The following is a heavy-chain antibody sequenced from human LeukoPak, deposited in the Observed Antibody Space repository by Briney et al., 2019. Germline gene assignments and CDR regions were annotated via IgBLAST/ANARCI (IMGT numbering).Heavy chain of an antibody. D-gene: IGHD1-14*01. J-gene: IGHJ5*02. V-gene: IGHV4-39*06. CDR2: MYYSGST. CDR3: ARDRPEYPLWFDP. CDR1: GGSINSSNYY. Sequence: SETLSLTCTVSGGSINSSNYYWAWIRQPPGKGLEWIGSMYYSGSTYYNPSLKSRVTISVDTSKNQFALALRSVTAADTAVYYCARDRPEYPLWFDPWGQGTLVTVSS.